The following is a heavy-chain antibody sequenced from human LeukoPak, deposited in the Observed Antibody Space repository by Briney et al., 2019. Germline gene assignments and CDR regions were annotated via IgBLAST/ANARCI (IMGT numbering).Heavy chain of an antibody. CDR3: ARGNYYDSSGYFPFNY. V-gene: IGHV3-21*01. Sequence: GGSLRLSCAASGFTFSSYSMNWVRQAPGKGLEWVSSISSSSSYIYYADSVKGRFTISRDNAKNSLYLQMNSLRAEDTAVYYCARGNYYDSSGYFPFNYWGQETLVTVSS. D-gene: IGHD3-22*01. CDR2: ISSSSSYI. J-gene: IGHJ4*02. CDR1: GFTFSSYS.